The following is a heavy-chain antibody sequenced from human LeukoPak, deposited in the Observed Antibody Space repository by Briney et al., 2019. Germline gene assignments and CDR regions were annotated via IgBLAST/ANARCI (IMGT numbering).Heavy chain of an antibody. Sequence: ASVKVSCKASGYTFTSYCMHWVRQAPGQGLEWMGIINPSGGSTSYAQKFQGRVTMTRDMSTSTVYMELSSLRSEDTAVYYCAREAEQYYYGSGSQSYYYYMDVWGKGTTVTVSS. CDR1: GYTFTSYC. CDR2: INPSGGST. J-gene: IGHJ6*03. CDR3: AREAEQYYYGSGSQSYYYYMDV. D-gene: IGHD3-10*01. V-gene: IGHV1-46*01.